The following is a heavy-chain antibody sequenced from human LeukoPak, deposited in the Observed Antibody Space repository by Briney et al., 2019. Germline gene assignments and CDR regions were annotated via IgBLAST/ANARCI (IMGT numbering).Heavy chain of an antibody. J-gene: IGHJ4*02. V-gene: IGHV1-2*02. CDR1: GYTFTGYY. CDR3: ARSIAAAGTQDY. Sequence: ASVKVSCKASGYTFTGYYMHWVRQAPGQGLESMGWINPNSGGTNYAQKFQGRVTKTRDTPISTAYMELSRLRSDDTAVYYCARSIAAAGTQDYWGQGTLVTVSS. CDR2: INPNSGGT. D-gene: IGHD6-13*01.